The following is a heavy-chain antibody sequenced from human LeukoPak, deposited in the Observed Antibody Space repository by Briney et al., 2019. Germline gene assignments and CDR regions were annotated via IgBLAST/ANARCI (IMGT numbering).Heavy chain of an antibody. CDR3: AREGTLYNWFDP. D-gene: IGHD1-1*01. CDR2: INSDGSST. V-gene: IGHV3-74*01. Sequence: GGSLRLSCAASGFTFSSYWMHWFRQAPGKGLVWVSCINSDGSSTSYADSVKGRFTISRDNAKNTLFLQMNSLRAEDTAVYFCAREGTLYNWFDPWGQGTLVTVSS. CDR1: GFTFSSYW. J-gene: IGHJ5*02.